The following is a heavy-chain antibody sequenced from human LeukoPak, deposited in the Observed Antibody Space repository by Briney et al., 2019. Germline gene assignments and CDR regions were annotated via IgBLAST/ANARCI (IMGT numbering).Heavy chain of an antibody. J-gene: IGHJ3*02. V-gene: IGHV3-23*01. CDR2: ISGSGGST. Sequence: GGSLRLSCAASGFTFRNYAMSWVRQAPGKGLEWVSAISGSGGSTYYADSVKGRFTISRDNSKNTLYLQMNSLRAEDTALYYCARGIIGVPVADAFDIWGQGTMVTVSS. CDR3: ARGIIGVPVADAFDI. CDR1: GFTFRNYA. D-gene: IGHD2-2*01.